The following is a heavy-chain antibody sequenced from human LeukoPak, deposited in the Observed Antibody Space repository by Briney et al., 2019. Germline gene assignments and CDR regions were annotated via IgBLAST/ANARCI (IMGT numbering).Heavy chain of an antibody. V-gene: IGHV4-59*01. CDR2: IYYSGST. CDR3: ASGGSSWYNNWYFDL. J-gene: IGHJ2*01. CDR1: GGSISSYY. Sequence: PSETLSLTCTVSGGSISSYYWSWIRQPPGKGLEWIGYIYYSGSTNYNPSLRSRVTISVDTSRNQFSLKLSSVTAADTAVYYCASGGSSWYNNWYFDLWGRGTLVTVSS. D-gene: IGHD6-13*01.